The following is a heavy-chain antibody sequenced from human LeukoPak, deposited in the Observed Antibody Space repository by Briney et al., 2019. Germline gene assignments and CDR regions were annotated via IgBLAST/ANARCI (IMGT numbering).Heavy chain of an antibody. CDR2: IKQDGSEK. V-gene: IGHV3-7*01. Sequence: GGSLRLSCAASGFTVSSYWMSWVRQSPGKGLEWVANIKQDGSEKYYVDSVKGRFTISRDNAKNSLYLQMNSLRAEDTAVYYCARDRVGRVYYFDYWGQGTLVTVSS. J-gene: IGHJ4*02. D-gene: IGHD1-26*01. CDR1: GFTVSSYW. CDR3: ARDRVGRVYYFDY.